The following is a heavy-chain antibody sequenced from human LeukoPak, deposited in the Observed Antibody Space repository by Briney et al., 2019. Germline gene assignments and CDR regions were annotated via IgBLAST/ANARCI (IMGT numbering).Heavy chain of an antibody. J-gene: IGHJ6*02. Sequence: SETLSLTCTVSGGSISSYYWSWIRQPPGKGLEWIGYIYYSGSTNYSPSLKSRVTISVDTSKNQFSLKLSSVTAADTAVYYCARGSNYYGMDVWGQGTTVTVSS. CDR3: ARGSNYYGMDV. V-gene: IGHV4-59*01. CDR2: IYYSGST. CDR1: GGSISSYY.